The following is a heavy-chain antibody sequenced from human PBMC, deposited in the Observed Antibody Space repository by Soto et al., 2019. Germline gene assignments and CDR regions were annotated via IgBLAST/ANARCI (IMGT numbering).Heavy chain of an antibody. CDR2: IYSTGST. CDR3: ARGGDYSNSECYDYYGMDV. J-gene: IGHJ6*02. D-gene: IGHD4-4*01. CDR1: GFTVSSNY. Sequence: EVQLAESGGGLIQPGGSLRLSCAASGFTVSSNYMSWVRQAPGKGLEWVAVIYSTGSTYYADSVKGRFTISRDNSNNTLYLQLNSLRAEDTAVYYCARGGDYSNSECYDYYGMDVWGQGTTVTVSS. V-gene: IGHV3-53*01.